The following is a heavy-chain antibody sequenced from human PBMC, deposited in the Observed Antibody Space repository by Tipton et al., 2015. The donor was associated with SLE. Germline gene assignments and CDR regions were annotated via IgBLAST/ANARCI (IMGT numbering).Heavy chain of an antibody. CDR3: ARDSGDYIWGSFRYGDAFDI. J-gene: IGHJ3*02. D-gene: IGHD3-16*02. CDR2: IDGDGSYS. V-gene: IGHV3-74*01. CDR1: GFTFSGYW. Sequence: SLRLSCAASGFTFSGYWMHWVRQAPGEGLVWVSRIDGDGSYSFYADSVKGRFTISRDNAKNSLYLQMNSLRDEDTAVYYCARDSGDYIWGSFRYGDAFDIWGQGTMVTVSS.